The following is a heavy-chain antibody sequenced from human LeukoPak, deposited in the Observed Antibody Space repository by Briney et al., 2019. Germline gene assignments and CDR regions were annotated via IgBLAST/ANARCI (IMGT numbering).Heavy chain of an antibody. J-gene: IGHJ4*02. CDR1: GYTFTSYY. D-gene: IGHD6-19*01. V-gene: IGHV1-46*01. CDR2: INPSGGST. Sequence: ASVKVSCKASGYTFTSYYMHWVRQAPGHGLEWMGIINPSGGSTSYVQKLQGRVTMTRDTSTSTVYMEVSSLRSEDTAVYFCVRSVGSSGWYGELDYWGQGTLVTVSS. CDR3: VRSVGSSGWYGELDY.